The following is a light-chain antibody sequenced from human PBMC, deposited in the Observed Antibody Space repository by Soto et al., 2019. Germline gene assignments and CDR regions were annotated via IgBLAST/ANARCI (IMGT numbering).Light chain of an antibody. CDR1: SSDVGGYNY. V-gene: IGLV2-14*01. J-gene: IGLJ1*01. CDR2: GVT. CDR3: SSYTSASTLLYL. Sequence: QSALTKPASVSGSPGQSITISCTGTSSDVGGYNYVSWYQQHPGIAPKLLIYGVTNRPSGVSTRFSGSKSGNTASLTISGLQAEDEADYHCSSYTSASTLLYLFVTGTKLTVL.